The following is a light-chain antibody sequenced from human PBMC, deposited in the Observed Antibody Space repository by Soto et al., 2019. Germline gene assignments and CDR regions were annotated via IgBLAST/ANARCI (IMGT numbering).Light chain of an antibody. V-gene: IGKV3-20*01. J-gene: IGKJ2*01. CDR3: QQYGSSPQT. Sequence: EIVLTQSPGTLSLSPGERATLSCRASQSVSSSYLAWYQQKPGQAPRPLIYGASSRATGIPDRCSGSGSGTDFTLTISRLDPEDFAVYYCQQYGSSPQTFGQGTKLEIK. CDR2: GAS. CDR1: QSVSSSY.